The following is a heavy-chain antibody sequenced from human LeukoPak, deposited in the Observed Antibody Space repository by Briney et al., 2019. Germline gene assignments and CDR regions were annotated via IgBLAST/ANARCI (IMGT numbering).Heavy chain of an antibody. V-gene: IGHV3-30-3*01. CDR3: ARDFGSGTIADY. CDR1: GFTFSTYA. J-gene: IGHJ4*02. Sequence: PGGSLRLSCAASGFTFSTYAMHWVRQAPGKGLEWVAVISYDGSDKYYADSVKGRFTISRDNSKNTLYLQMNGLRPEDTAVYYCARDFGSGTIADYRGQGTLVTVSS. D-gene: IGHD3-10*01. CDR2: ISYDGSDK.